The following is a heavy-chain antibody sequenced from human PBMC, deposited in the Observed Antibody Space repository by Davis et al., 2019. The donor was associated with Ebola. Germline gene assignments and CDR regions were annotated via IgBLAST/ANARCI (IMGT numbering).Heavy chain of an antibody. J-gene: IGHJ6*04. V-gene: IGHV1-8*01. CDR1: GYTFTSYD. D-gene: IGHD6-13*01. CDR2: MDPNSGNT. Sequence: AASVKVSCKASGYTFTSYDINWVRQAPGQGLEWMGWMDPNSGNTGYAQKFQGRVTMTRNTSISTAYMELSSLRSEDTAVYYCARALAGIYYYGMDVWGKGTTVTVSS. CDR3: ARALAGIYYYGMDV.